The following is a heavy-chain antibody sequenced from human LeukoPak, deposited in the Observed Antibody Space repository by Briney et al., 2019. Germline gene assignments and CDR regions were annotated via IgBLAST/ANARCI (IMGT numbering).Heavy chain of an antibody. Sequence: GGSLRLSCAASGFTFSNYGMHWVRQPPGKGLEWVAVIPYDGSNKYYTDSVKGRFTISRDNSKNTLYLQMNSLRAEDTAVYYCAKNRVPTAITPDSWGQGTLVTVSS. CDR1: GFTFSNYG. CDR2: IPYDGSNK. V-gene: IGHV3-30*18. D-gene: IGHD2-2*02. CDR3: AKNRVPTAITPDS. J-gene: IGHJ5*01.